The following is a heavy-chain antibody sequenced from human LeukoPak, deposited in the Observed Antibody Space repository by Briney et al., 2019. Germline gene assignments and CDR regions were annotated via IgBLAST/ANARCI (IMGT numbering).Heavy chain of an antibody. CDR3: ARDGRNYPPYYYYGMDV. CDR1: GYTFTSYF. V-gene: IGHV1-46*01. Sequence: ASVKVSCKAFGYTFTSYFMHWVRQAPGQGLEWMGIISPISGSTTYAQRSQGRVTVTRDTSTSTVYMELSSLRSEDTALYYCARDGRNYPPYYYYGMDVWGQGTTVTVSS. CDR2: ISPISGST. D-gene: IGHD1-7*01. J-gene: IGHJ6*02.